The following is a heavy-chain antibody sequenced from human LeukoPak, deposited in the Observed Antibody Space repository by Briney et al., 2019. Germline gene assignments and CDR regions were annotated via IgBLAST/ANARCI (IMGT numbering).Heavy chain of an antibody. CDR3: ARKSPTSGSYGWYFDY. CDR1: GGSISNYY. V-gene: IGHV4-59*01. Sequence: TSETLSLTCTVSGGSISNYYWSWIRQPPGKGLEWIGYIYRSGATNYNPSLRSRVTISVDTSNNQFSLNLRSVTAADTAIYYCARKSPTSGSYGWYFDYWGQGALVTVSS. J-gene: IGHJ4*02. CDR2: IYRSGAT. D-gene: IGHD1-26*01.